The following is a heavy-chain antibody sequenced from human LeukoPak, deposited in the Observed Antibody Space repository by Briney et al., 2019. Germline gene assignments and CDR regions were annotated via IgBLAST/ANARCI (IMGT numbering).Heavy chain of an antibody. CDR1: GFTFSSYW. CDR3: AAGYSSGWADY. V-gene: IGHV3-7*01. D-gene: IGHD6-19*01. Sequence: PGGSLRLSCAASGFTFSSYWMSWVRQAPGKGLEWVANIKQDGSEKYYVDSVKGRFTISRDNAKNSLYLQMNSLRAEDTAVYYCAAGYSSGWADYWGQGTLVTVSS. CDR2: IKQDGSEK. J-gene: IGHJ4*02.